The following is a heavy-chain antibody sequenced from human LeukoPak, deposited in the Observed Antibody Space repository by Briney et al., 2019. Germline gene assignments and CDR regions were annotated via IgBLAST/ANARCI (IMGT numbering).Heavy chain of an antibody. CDR3: VKSPSDGLDV. Sequence: GGSLRLSCAASGFTFSSYAMHWVRQAPGKGLEYVSTINSNGGSKYYANYVKGRFTISRDNSKDTLYLQMSSLRPEDTAVYYCVKSPSDGLDVWGQGATVTVSS. J-gene: IGHJ6*02. CDR1: GFTFSSYA. V-gene: IGHV3-64D*06. CDR2: INSNGGSK.